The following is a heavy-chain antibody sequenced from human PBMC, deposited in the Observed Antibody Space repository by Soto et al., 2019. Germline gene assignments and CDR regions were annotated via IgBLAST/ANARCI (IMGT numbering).Heavy chain of an antibody. J-gene: IGHJ5*02. CDR2: IYYSGNT. Sequence: SETLSLTCSVSGGSISSRSYLWGWIRQTPGKGLEWIGNIYYSGNTYYSPSLKSRVTISVDSSQSQFSLKLQSVTAADTAVYFCARFRDFSYWFDPWGQGTQVTVSS. D-gene: IGHD3-3*01. CDR1: GGSISSRSYL. V-gene: IGHV4-39*01. CDR3: ARFRDFSYWFDP.